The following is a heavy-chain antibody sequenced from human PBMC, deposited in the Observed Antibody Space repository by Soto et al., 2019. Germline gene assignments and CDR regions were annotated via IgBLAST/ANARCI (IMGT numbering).Heavy chain of an antibody. D-gene: IGHD2-15*01. Sequence: QVQLVQSGAEVKKPGSSVKVSCKASGGTFSSYAISWVRQAPGQGLEWMGGIIPIFGTANYAQKFQGRVTITADKSTSTAYMELSSLRSEDTAVYYCARDWLVPDVVVVAASPNYYYGMDVWGQGTTVTVSS. CDR2: IIPIFGTA. V-gene: IGHV1-69*06. J-gene: IGHJ6*02. CDR1: GGTFSSYA. CDR3: ARDWLVPDVVVVAASPNYYYGMDV.